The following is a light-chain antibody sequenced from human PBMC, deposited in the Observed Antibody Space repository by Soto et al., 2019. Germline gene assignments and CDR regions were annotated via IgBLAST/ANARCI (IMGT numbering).Light chain of an antibody. V-gene: IGKV3-11*01. CDR3: HQRKSWPRT. J-gene: IGKJ1*01. CDR2: DKS. CDR1: QTVSNK. Sequence: ELTHSTASLSWSRWESAARSCSASQTVSNKLAWYKHKHGQAPRLLIYDKSNRATGIPARFSGSGSGTDFTLTISSLDNEDFEVYYCHQRKSWPRTFGKGTKVDIK.